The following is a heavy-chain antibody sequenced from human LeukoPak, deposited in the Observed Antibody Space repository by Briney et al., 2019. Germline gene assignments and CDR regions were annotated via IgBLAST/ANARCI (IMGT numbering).Heavy chain of an antibody. CDR2: IYYSGST. J-gene: IGHJ5*02. CDR3: ARRAQGYYDSSGYLNWFDP. Sequence: SETLSLTCTVSGGSISSYYWSWIRQPPGKGLEWIGNIYYSGSTNYNPSLKSRVTISVDTSKNQFSLKLSSVTAADTAVYYCARRAQGYYDSSGYLNWFDPWGQGTLVTVSS. D-gene: IGHD3-22*01. V-gene: IGHV4-59*08. CDR1: GGSISSYY.